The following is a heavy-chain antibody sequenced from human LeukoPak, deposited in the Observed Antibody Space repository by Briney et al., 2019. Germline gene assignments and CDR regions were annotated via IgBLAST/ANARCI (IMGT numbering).Heavy chain of an antibody. CDR2: ISGSGGST. CDR1: GFTLSSYA. Sequence: GGSLRLSCAASGFTLSSYAMSWVRQAPGKGLEWVSAISGSGGSTYYADSVKGRFTISRDNSKNTLYLQMNSLRAEDTAVYYCAQQWLVYYFDYWGQGTLVTVSS. V-gene: IGHV3-23*01. D-gene: IGHD6-19*01. CDR3: AQQWLVYYFDY. J-gene: IGHJ4*02.